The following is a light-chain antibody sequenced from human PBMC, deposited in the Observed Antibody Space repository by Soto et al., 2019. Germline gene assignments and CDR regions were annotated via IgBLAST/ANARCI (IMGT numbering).Light chain of an antibody. CDR3: QQYDTSAT. J-gene: IGKJ2*01. CDR2: GAS. CDR1: RSVSASY. Sequence: EIVLTQSPGTLSLSPGERATLSCRASRSVSASYLAWYQQKPGQAPRLLIYGASSRATGFPDRFSGSGCATDVTLTISRLEPEDSAVYYCQQYDTSATFGQGTKLEI. V-gene: IGKV3-20*01.